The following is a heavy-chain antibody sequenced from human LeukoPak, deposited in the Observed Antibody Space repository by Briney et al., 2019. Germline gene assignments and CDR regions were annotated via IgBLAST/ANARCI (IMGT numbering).Heavy chain of an antibody. CDR2: ISAYNGNT. Sequence: ASVKVSCKASGYTFTSYGISWVRQAPGQGPEWMGWISAYNGNTNYAQKLQGRVTMTTDTSTSTAYMELRSLRSDDTAVYYCARALGYYDSSGYYYYWGQGTLVTVSS. J-gene: IGHJ4*02. D-gene: IGHD3-22*01. CDR3: ARALGYYDSSGYYYY. CDR1: GYTFTSYG. V-gene: IGHV1-18*01.